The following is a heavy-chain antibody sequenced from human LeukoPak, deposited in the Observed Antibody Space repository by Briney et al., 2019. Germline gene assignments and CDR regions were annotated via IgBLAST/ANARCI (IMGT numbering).Heavy chain of an antibody. CDR1: GGSISSSSYY. J-gene: IGHJ6*03. CDR2: IYYSGST. Sequence: SETLSLTCTVFGGSISSSSYYWGWIRQPPGKGLEWIGNIYYSGSTYYYPSLKSRVTMSVDTSKNQFSLKLSSVTAADTAVYYCARAADGYYYYYMDVWGKGTTVTVSS. V-gene: IGHV4-39*01. D-gene: IGHD2-15*01. CDR3: ARAADGYYYYYMDV.